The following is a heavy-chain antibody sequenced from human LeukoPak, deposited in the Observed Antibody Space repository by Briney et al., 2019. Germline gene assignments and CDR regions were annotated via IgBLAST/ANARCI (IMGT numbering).Heavy chain of an antibody. Sequence: GGSLRLSCAASGFTVSRNYMSWVRQAPGKGLEWVSVIYTDGSTYYADSVKGRFTISRDNSKNTLYLQMNSLRAEDTAVYYCAKDLGYYYGMDVWGQGTTVTVSS. V-gene: IGHV3-53*01. J-gene: IGHJ6*02. CDR2: IYTDGST. CDR3: AKDLGYYYGMDV. CDR1: GFTVSRNY.